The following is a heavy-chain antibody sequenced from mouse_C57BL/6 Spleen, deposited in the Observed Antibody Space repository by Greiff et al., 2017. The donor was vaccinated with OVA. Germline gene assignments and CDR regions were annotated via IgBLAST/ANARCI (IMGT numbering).Heavy chain of an antibody. Sequence: QVQLQQPGAELVKPGASVKMSCKASGYTFTSYRITWVKQRPGQGLEWIGDIYPGSGSTNYNEKFKSKATLTVDTSSSTAYMQLSSLTSEDSAVYYCARGGSSYAMGYWVKEPQSPSPQ. CDR1: GYTFTSYR. CDR3: ARGGSSYAMGY. J-gene: IGHJ4*01. CDR2: IYPGSGST. V-gene: IGHV1-55*01. D-gene: IGHD1-1*01.